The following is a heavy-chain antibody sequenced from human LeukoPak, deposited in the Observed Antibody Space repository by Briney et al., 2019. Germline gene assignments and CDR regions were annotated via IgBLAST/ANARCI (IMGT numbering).Heavy chain of an antibody. V-gene: IGHV3-53*01. CDR3: ARDTVRGSHPDAFDI. CDR2: IYSDGTT. J-gene: IGHJ3*02. CDR1: GFIVSSNY. D-gene: IGHD4-17*01. Sequence: GGSLRLSCAAFGFIVSSNYMTWVRQAPGKGLEWVSVIYSDGTTYYADSVQGRFTISRDNSKNTLYLQMNSLRAEATAVFYCARDTVRGSHPDAFDIWGQGTMVTVSS.